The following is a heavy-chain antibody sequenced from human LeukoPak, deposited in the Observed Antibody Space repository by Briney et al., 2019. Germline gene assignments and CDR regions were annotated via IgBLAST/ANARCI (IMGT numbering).Heavy chain of an antibody. V-gene: IGHV3-30*04. Sequence: GGSLRLSCPASAFTFSSYAMHWVRQAPGKGLEWVAVISYDGSNRYYADSVKGRFTISRDTSKNTLYLQMNSLRAEDTAVYYCAREKHSRIFGEVIRSPLRNYFDYWGQGTLVTVSS. J-gene: IGHJ4*02. CDR1: AFTFSSYA. CDR2: ISYDGSNR. CDR3: AREKHSRIFGEVIRSPLRNYFDY. D-gene: IGHD3-3*01.